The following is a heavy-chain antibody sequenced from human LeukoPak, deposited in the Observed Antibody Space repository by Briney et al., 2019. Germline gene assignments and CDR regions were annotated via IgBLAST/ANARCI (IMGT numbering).Heavy chain of an antibody. Sequence: PGGSLRLSCEVSAFTFSSYWMDWVRQDPGKGLVWVSQINIPGDNTNHADSVEGRFTISRDNATNTLYVQMKNRRVDDTAVYYCTGGGAKVGGLSTGMDVWGRGTTVTVSS. V-gene: IGHV3-74*01. CDR3: TGGGAKVGGLSTGMDV. CDR2: INIPGDNT. D-gene: IGHD3-10*01. J-gene: IGHJ6*04. CDR1: AFTFSSYW.